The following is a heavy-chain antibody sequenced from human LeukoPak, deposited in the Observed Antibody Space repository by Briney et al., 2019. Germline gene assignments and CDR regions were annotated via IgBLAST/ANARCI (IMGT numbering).Heavy chain of an antibody. CDR1: GGSISSSNW. J-gene: IGHJ4*02. Sequence: SETLSLTCAVSGGSISSSNWWTWVRQPPGKGLEWIGEIWHSGSTNYNPSLKSRVTISVDTSNNQFSLELTSVTAADTAVYYCARLSSGYYPPFDYWGQGTLVTVSS. CDR2: IWHSGST. CDR3: ARLSSGYYPPFDY. D-gene: IGHD3-22*01. V-gene: IGHV4-4*02.